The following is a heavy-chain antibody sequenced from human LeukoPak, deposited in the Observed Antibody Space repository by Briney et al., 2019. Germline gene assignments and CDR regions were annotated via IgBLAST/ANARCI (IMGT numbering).Heavy chain of an antibody. J-gene: IGHJ6*03. CDR1: GGSMSYYY. CDR2: MYYSESA. D-gene: IGHD6-25*01. Sequence: SETLSLTCTVSGGSMSYYYWTWIRQPPGKGLECIGFMYYSESASYNPSLNSRFTVSVDKSKNQISLKLTSVTAADTAVYYCARFPASAEYRHYYHMDVWGKGTTVTVSS. CDR3: ARFPASAEYRHYYHMDV. V-gene: IGHV4-59*01.